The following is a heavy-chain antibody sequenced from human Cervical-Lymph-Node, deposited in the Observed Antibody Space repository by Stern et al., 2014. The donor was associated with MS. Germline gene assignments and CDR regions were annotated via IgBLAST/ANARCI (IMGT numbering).Heavy chain of an antibody. CDR2: IMPTFRAT. D-gene: IGHD4-17*01. V-gene: IGHV1-69*01. CDR3: STYGDDFGMDI. J-gene: IGHJ6*02. CDR1: GGTSTKSA. Sequence: AQLVESGAEVKKPGSSVTVSCKASGGTSTKSAISWARQAPGQGLEWMGGIMPTFRATYYAQRFQGRVTITADESTSTAYMELSSLTSEDTAIYYCSTYGDDFGMDIWGQGTTVTVSS.